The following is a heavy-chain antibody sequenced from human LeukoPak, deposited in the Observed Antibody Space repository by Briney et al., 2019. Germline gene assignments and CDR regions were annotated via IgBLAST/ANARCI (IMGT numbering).Heavy chain of an antibody. D-gene: IGHD3-10*01. CDR1: GFTFSSYS. CDR3: ASFVGGSGSRDY. CDR2: ISSSSSYI. V-gene: IGHV3-21*01. Sequence: KPGGSLRLSCAASGFTFSSYSMNWVRQAPGKGLEWVSSISSSSSYIYYADSVKGRFTISRDNAKNSLYLQMNSLRVEDTAVYYCASFVGGSGSRDYWGQGTLVTVSS. J-gene: IGHJ4*02.